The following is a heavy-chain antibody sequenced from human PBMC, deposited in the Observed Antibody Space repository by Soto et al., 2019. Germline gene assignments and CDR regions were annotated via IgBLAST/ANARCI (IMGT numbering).Heavy chain of an antibody. Sequence: EVQLLESGGGLVQPGGSLRLSCAASGFTFSSYAMSWVRQAPGKGLEWVSAISGSGGSTYYADSVKGRFTISRDNSKNTLYLQMNSLRAEDTAVYYCAKLPSPYCISTSCDVGYWGQGTLVTVSS. V-gene: IGHV3-23*01. J-gene: IGHJ4*02. CDR2: ISGSGGST. CDR3: AKLPSPYCISTSCDVGY. CDR1: GFTFSSYA. D-gene: IGHD2-2*01.